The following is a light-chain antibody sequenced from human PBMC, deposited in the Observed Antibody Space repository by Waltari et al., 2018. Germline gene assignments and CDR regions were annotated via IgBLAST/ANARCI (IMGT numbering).Light chain of an antibody. Sequence: QSALTQPASVSGSPGQSIPFPCPGTSSVVGIYKRVSWYQQPPGKAPNLMINEVSKRPSWVSDRFSGSKSGDMAALTISGLQPEDDAEYFCSSYAGSSKGVFGGGTKVTVL. J-gene: IGLJ2*01. CDR1: SSVVGIYKR. CDR2: EVS. V-gene: IGLV2-23*02. CDR3: SSYAGSSKGV.